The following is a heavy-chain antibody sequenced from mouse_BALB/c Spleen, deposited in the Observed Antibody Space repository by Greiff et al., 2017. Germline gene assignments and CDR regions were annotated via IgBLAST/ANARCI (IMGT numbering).Heavy chain of an antibody. J-gene: IGHJ4*01. CDR1: GYTFTSYW. CDR3: ARWLLRGDYAMDY. D-gene: IGHD2-3*01. V-gene: IGHV1S81*02. Sequence: QVQLKQPGAELVKPGASVKLSCKASGYTFTSYWMHWVKQRPGQGLEWIGEINPSNGRTNYNEKFKSKATLTVDKSSSTAYMQLSSLTSEDSAVYYCARWLLRGDYAMDYWGQGTSVTVSS. CDR2: INPSNGRT.